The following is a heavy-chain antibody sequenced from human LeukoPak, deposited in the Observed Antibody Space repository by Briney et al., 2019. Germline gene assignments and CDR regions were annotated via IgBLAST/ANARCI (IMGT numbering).Heavy chain of an antibody. V-gene: IGHV1-24*01. CDR2: FDPEDGET. D-gene: IGHD3-10*01. J-gene: IGHJ3*02. CDR3: ATGLWQHDLGDAFDI. CDR1: GYTLTELS. Sequence: ASVKVSCKVSGYTLTELSMHWVRQAPGKGLEWMGGFDPEDGETIYAQKFQGRVTMTEDTSTDTAYMELSSLRSEDKAVYYCATGLWQHDLGDAFDIWGQGTMVTVSS.